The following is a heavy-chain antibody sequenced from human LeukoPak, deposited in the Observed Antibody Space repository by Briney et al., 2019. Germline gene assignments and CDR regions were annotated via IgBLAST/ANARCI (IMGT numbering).Heavy chain of an antibody. V-gene: IGHV3-43*01. CDR1: GFTFDDYT. CDR2: ISWDGGST. J-gene: IGHJ3*02. Sequence: GGSLRLSCAASGFTFDDYTMHWVRQAPGKGLEWVSLISWDGGSTYYADSVKGRFTISRDNSKNSLYLQMDSLRDEDTAVYYCASCPFNFQSEHDAFDIWGQGTMVTVSS. D-gene: IGHD1-20*01. CDR3: ASCPFNFQSEHDAFDI.